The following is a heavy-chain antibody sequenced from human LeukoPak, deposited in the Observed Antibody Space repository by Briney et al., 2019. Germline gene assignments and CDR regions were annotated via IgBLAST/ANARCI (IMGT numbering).Heavy chain of an antibody. CDR2: IYYSGST. CDR1: GGSISSYY. V-gene: IGHV4-59*01. CDR3: AREYGGDAFDI. J-gene: IGHJ3*02. D-gene: IGHD4/OR15-4a*01. Sequence: SETLSLTCTVSGGSISSYYWSWIRQPPGKGLEWIGYIYYSGSTNYNPSLKSRVTISVATSKNQFSLKLSSVTAADTAVYYCAREYGGDAFDIWGQGTMVTVSS.